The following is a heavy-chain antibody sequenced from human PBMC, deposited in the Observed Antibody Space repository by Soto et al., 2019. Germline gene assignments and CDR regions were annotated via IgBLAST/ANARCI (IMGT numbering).Heavy chain of an antibody. J-gene: IGHJ6*03. D-gene: IGHD6-19*01. Sequence: EVQLVESGGGLVQPGGSLRLSCVASGFTVSSKYMRWVRQAPGKGLEWVSVMYSGGTTYYADSVKGRFTMSRDNSKTTLYLQMNSLRAEDTAVYYCVRDLSGDYIYYMDVWGKGPTVAVSS. V-gene: IGHV3-66*01. CDR1: GFTVSSKY. CDR3: VRDLSGDYIYYMDV. CDR2: MYSGGTT.